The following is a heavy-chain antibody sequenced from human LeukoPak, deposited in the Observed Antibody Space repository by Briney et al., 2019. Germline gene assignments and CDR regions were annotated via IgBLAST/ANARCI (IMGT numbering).Heavy chain of an antibody. D-gene: IGHD3-22*01. V-gene: IGHV3-7*01. CDR3: ARVKYYYDSSGWCDY. CDR1: GFTFSSYW. Sequence: GGSLRLSCAASGFTFSSYWMSWVRQAPGKGLEWVANIKQDGSEKYYVDSVKGRFTISRDNAKNSLYLQMNSLRAEDTAVYYCARVKYYYDSSGWCDYWGQGTLVTVSS. CDR2: IKQDGSEK. J-gene: IGHJ4*02.